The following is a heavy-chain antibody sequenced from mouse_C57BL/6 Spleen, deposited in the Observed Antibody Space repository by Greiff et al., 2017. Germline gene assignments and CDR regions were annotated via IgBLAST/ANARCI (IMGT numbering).Heavy chain of an antibody. CDR3: ASSYGYDMGFAY. D-gene: IGHD2-2*01. Sequence: DVHLVESGGGLVQPGGSLSLSCAASGFTFTDYYMSWVRQPPGKALEWLGFIRNKANGYTTEYSASVKGRFTISRDNSQSILYLQMNALRAEDSATYYCASSYGYDMGFAYWGQGTLVTVSA. CDR2: IRNKANGYTT. CDR1: GFTFTDYY. V-gene: IGHV7-3*01. J-gene: IGHJ3*01.